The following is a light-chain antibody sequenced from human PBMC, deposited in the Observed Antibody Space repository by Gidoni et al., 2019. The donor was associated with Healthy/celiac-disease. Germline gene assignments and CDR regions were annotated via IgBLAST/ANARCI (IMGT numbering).Light chain of an antibody. CDR2: DAS. Sequence: ASQLTQYPSSMSASVGDRVTITCRASQGISSALAWYQQKPGKAPKLLIYDASSLESGVPSRFSGSGSGTDFTLTISSLQPEDFATYYCQQFNSYPITFGQGTRLEIK. V-gene: IGKV1-13*02. CDR1: QGISSA. J-gene: IGKJ5*01. CDR3: QQFNSYPIT.